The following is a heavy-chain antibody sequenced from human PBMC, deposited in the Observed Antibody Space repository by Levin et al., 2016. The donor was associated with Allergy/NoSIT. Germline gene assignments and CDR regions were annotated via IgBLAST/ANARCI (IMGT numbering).Heavy chain of an antibody. V-gene: IGHV3-30*04. CDR3: ARDVYYHDISDGQDVFDI. Sequence: GESLKISCVVSGFTLGNYAMQWVRQAPGEGLEWVAVIPNDGTKKEYADSVKGRFTTSRDNSKNTLYLQMNSLRPVDTAVYYCARDVYYHDISDGQDVFDIWGQGTVVTVSS. CDR2: IPNDGTKK. D-gene: IGHD3-22*01. J-gene: IGHJ3*02. CDR1: GFTLGNYA.